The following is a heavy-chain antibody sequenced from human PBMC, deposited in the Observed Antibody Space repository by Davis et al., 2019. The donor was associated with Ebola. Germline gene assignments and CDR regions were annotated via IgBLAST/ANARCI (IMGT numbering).Heavy chain of an antibody. CDR1: GGSISSYY. J-gene: IGHJ4*02. CDR2: IYYSGST. Sequence: MPGGSLRLSCTVSGGSISSYYWSWIRQPPGKGLEWIGYIYYSGSTHYNPSLKSRVTISVDTSKNQFSLKLSSVTAADTAVYYCAIMTTVTTFDYWGQGTLVTVSS. CDR3: AIMTTVTTFDY. D-gene: IGHD4-17*01. V-gene: IGHV4-59*01.